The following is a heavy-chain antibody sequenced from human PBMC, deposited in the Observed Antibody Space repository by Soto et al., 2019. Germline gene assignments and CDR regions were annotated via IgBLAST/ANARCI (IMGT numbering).Heavy chain of an antibody. CDR1: GFTFRWFG. Sequence: GGSLRLSCAGSGFTFRWFGMNWVRQAPGKGLEWVARISNDGSNEYYVDAVKGRFTISRDNSKNTLYLQMDSLRAEDTAVYYCAKGEVRGIIPSYFDYWGLGTTVTVSS. J-gene: IGHJ4*02. D-gene: IGHD3-10*01. CDR3: AKGEVRGIIPSYFDY. V-gene: IGHV3-30*18. CDR2: ISNDGSNE.